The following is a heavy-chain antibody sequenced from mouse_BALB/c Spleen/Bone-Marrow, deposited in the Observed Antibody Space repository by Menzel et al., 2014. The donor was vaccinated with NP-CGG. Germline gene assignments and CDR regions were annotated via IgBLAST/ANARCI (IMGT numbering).Heavy chain of an antibody. CDR2: IYPGDGST. CDR3: ARPDGNYESYFDY. Sequence: QVQLQQPGSELVKPGASVKMSCKASGYTFTSCYIHWVKQSPGQGLEWIGWIYPGDGSTEYNEKFKGKTTLTADKSSSTAYMLLSSLTSEDSAIYFCARPDGNYESYFDYWGQGTTLTVSS. V-gene: IGHV1S56*01. D-gene: IGHD2-1*01. CDR1: GYTFTSCY. J-gene: IGHJ2*01.